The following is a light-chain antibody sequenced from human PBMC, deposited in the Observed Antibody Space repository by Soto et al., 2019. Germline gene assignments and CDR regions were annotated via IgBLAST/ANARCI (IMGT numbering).Light chain of an antibody. J-gene: IGLJ3*02. CDR3: CSYAGSRTWV. V-gene: IGLV2-23*02. Sequence: QSALTQPASVSGSPGQSITISCSGASSDVGAYNLVSWYQQYLGKAPKLLIYEVSNRPSGVSNRFSGSKSGSTASLTISGLQAEDEGDYFCCSYAGSRTWVFGGGTKLTVL. CDR2: EVS. CDR1: SSDVGAYNL.